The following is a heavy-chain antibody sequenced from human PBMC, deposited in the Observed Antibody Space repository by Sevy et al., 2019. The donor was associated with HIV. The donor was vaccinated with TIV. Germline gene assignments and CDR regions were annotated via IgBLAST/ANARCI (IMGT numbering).Heavy chain of an antibody. D-gene: IGHD2-2*01. V-gene: IGHV3-30*03. CDR3: ARDCSSTSCLWGLDV. CDR1: GFTFRTYG. J-gene: IGHJ6*02. Sequence: GGSLRLSCVASGFTFRTYGIHWVRQAPGKGLEWVAVISHDGSHKYNADSVKGRFIISRENSKNALYLQMNSLRAEDTAVYYCARDCSSTSCLWGLDVWGQGTTVTVSS. CDR2: ISHDGSHK.